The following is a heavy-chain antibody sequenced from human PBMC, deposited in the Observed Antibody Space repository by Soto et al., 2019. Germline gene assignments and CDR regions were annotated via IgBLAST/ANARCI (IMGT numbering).Heavy chain of an antibody. Sequence: GASVKVSCKASGYTFTSYDINWVRQATGQGLEWTGWMNPNSGNTGYAQKFQGRVTMTRNTSISTAYMELSSLRSEDTAVYYCARLKGILTGFRGWFDPWGQGTLVTVSS. CDR3: ARLKGILTGFRGWFDP. J-gene: IGHJ5*02. V-gene: IGHV1-8*01. CDR2: MNPNSGNT. D-gene: IGHD3-9*01. CDR1: GYTFTSYD.